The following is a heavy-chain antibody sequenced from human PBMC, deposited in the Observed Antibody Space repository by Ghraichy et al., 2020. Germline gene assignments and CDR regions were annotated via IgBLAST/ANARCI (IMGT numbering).Heavy chain of an antibody. CDR2: IYYSGST. V-gene: IGHV4-39*01. CDR1: GGSISGSSSY. Sequence: GSLRLFCTVSGGSISGSSSYWDWIRQPPGKGLEWIGSIYYSGSTYYNPSLRSRVTISVDTSKNHFSLKLSSVTAADTAVYYCARQGLRPSYWYFDLWGPGTLVTVSS. D-gene: IGHD5-18*01. CDR3: ARQGLRPSYWYFDL. J-gene: IGHJ2*01.